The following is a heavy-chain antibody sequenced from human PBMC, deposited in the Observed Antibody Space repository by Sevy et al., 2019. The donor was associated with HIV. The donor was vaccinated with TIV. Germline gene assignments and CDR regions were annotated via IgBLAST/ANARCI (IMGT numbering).Heavy chain of an antibody. J-gene: IGHJ4*02. V-gene: IGHV3-21*01. CDR1: GFTFSTST. Sequence: GGSLILSCAASGFTFSTSTMNWVRQAPGKGLEWVSLMTSSGSYILYADSVKGRSTISRDNAKNSVFLQMNSLRVEDTAVYYCVRDGWNYWGQGTLVTVSS. CDR2: MTSSGSYI. D-gene: IGHD2-15*01. CDR3: VRDGWNY.